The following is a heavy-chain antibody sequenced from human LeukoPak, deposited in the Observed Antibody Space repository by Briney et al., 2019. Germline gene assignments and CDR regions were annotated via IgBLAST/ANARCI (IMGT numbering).Heavy chain of an antibody. CDR2: ISSSSSYI. Sequence: GGSLRLSCAASGFTFSSYSMNWVRQAPGKGLEWVSSISSSSSYIYYADSVKGRFTISRDNAKNSLYLQMNSLRAEDTAVYYCARAEGIAAAGGVYWGWGTLVTVSS. CDR1: GFTFSSYS. D-gene: IGHD6-13*01. V-gene: IGHV3-21*01. CDR3: ARAEGIAAAGGVY. J-gene: IGHJ4*02.